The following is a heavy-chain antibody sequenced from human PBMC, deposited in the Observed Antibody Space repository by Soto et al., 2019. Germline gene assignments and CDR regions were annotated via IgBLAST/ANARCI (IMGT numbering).Heavy chain of an antibody. V-gene: IGHV3-48*03. J-gene: IGHJ4*02. CDR2: ISSSGSTI. D-gene: IGHD6-19*01. CDR3: ARVTYSSGWYDY. CDR1: GFTFSSYE. Sequence: GGSLRLSCAASGFTFSSYEMNWVRQAPGKGLEWVSYISSSGSTIYYADSVKGRFTISRDNAKNSLYLQMNSLRAEDTAVYYCARVTYSSGWYDYWGQGTLVTVSS.